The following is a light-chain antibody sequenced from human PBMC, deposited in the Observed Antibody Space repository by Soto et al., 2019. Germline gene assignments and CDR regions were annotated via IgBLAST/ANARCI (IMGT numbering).Light chain of an antibody. V-gene: IGKV3-20*01. J-gene: IGKJ4*01. Sequence: EIVLTQSPGTLSLSPGERATLSCRASQSISSSLAWYQQKPGQAPRLLIFGASIRATGIPDKFSGSGSGTDFALTITRLEPEDFATYYCQPANSFPLTFGGGTKVEIK. CDR1: QSISSS. CDR2: GAS. CDR3: QPANSFPLT.